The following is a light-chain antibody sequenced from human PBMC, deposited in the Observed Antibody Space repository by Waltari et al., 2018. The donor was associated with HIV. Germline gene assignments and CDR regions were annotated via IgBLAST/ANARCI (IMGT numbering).Light chain of an antibody. Sequence: QSVLTQPPSVSATPGPTVTISCSGSSSTIATNYVSWYQHFPGTVPKVLIYDNHKRSSGIPDRFSGSKSGTSATLDISGLQTGDEAHYYCGTWDTSLIAWIFGTGTKVTVL. CDR2: DNH. V-gene: IGLV1-51*01. CDR3: GTWDTSLIAWI. CDR1: SSTIATNY. J-gene: IGLJ1*01.